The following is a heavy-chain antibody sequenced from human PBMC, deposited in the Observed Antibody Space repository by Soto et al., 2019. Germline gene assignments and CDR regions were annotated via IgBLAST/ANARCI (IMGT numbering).Heavy chain of an antibody. CDR1: GFTFSSYA. CDR2: ISYDGSNK. V-gene: IGHV3-30-3*01. J-gene: IGHJ4*02. Sequence: GGSLRLSCAASGFTFSSYAMHWVRQAPGKGLEWVAVISYDGSNKYYADSVKGRFTISRDNSKNTLYLQMNSLRAEDTAVYHCARDAGVVPAAIRYYFDYWGQGTLVTVSS. D-gene: IGHD2-2*01. CDR3: ARDAGVVPAAIRYYFDY.